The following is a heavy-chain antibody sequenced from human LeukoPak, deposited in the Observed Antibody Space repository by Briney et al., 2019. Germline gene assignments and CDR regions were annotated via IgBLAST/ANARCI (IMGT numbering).Heavy chain of an antibody. CDR2: INWNGGSI. Sequence: GGSLRLSCAASGFTFDDYGMSWVRQAPGKGLEWVSGINWNGGSIGYVDSVKGRFTISRDNAKNSLYLQMNSLRAEDTAVYYCARDLSGVTGYTYGRGIDYWGQGTLVTVSS. V-gene: IGHV3-20*04. D-gene: IGHD5-18*01. CDR3: ARDLSGVTGYTYGRGIDY. J-gene: IGHJ4*02. CDR1: GFTFDDYG.